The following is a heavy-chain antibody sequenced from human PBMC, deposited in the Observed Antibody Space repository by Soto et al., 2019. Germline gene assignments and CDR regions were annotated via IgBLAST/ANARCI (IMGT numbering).Heavy chain of an antibody. V-gene: IGHV5-10-1*01. CDR3: ASRGGTIAARPVLHYYYYGMDV. CDR1: GYSFTSYW. J-gene: IGHJ6*02. D-gene: IGHD6-6*01. CDR2: IDPSDSYT. Sequence: PGESLKISCKGSGYSFTSYWISWVRQMPGKGLEWMGRIDPSDSYTNYSPSFQGHVTISADKSISTAYLQWSSLKASDTAMYYCASRGGTIAARPVLHYYYYGMDVWGQGTTATVSS.